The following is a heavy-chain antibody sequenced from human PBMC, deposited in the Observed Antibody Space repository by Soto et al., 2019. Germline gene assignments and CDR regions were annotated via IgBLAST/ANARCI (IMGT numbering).Heavy chain of an antibody. Sequence: GGSLRLSCAASGFKFSNYAMSWVRQAPGKGLEWVSLISATGGGTYYADSVKGRFTISRDNSNNTLYLQVHSLIAEDTAVYYCAKDRRAGGNSAFYFDFWGQGAQVTVSS. D-gene: IGHD3-16*01. V-gene: IGHV3-23*01. CDR2: ISATGGGT. CDR1: GFKFSNYA. CDR3: AKDRRAGGNSAFYFDF. J-gene: IGHJ4*02.